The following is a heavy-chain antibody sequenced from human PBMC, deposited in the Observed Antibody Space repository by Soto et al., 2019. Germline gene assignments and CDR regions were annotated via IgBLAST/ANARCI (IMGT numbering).Heavy chain of an antibody. J-gene: IGHJ3*01. CDR3: ARSPGGYYID. Sequence: EVQLVESGGGLVQPGGSLRLSCTDSGFSFSNYWMHWVRQGPGKGLVWVSRINTDGSSTSYADSVKGRFTISRDNAKNTLYLQMNSLRAEDTAVYYCARSPGGYYIDWGQGTMVTVSS. V-gene: IGHV3-74*01. CDR2: INTDGSST. CDR1: GFSFSNYW. D-gene: IGHD3-9*01.